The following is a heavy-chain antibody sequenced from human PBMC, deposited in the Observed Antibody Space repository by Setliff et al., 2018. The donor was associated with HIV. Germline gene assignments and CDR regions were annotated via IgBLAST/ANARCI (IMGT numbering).Heavy chain of an antibody. CDR1: GYSVSSGYY. Sequence: SETLSLTCAVSGYSVSSGYYWGWIRQPPGKGLEWIASIYYSGSTYYAPSLKSRVTISVDTSKNQFSLKLTSVTAADTAVYFCARVIPREVAPGGFDIWGQGTMVTVSS. D-gene: IGHD5-12*01. CDR3: ARVIPREVAPGGFDI. V-gene: IGHV4-38-2*01. CDR2: IYYSGST. J-gene: IGHJ3*02.